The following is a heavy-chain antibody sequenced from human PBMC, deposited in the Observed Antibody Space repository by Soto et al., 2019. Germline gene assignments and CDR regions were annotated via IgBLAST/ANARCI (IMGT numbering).Heavy chain of an antibody. D-gene: IGHD3-3*01. CDR1: GFTFSSYA. Sequence: PGGSLRLSSAASGFTFSSYAMSWVRQAPGKGLEWVAVISGGGSNKYYADSVKGRFTISRDNSKNTLYLQMNSLRAEDTAVYYCAKPPGDFWSSNVYFDYWGQGTLVTVSS. J-gene: IGHJ4*02. CDR3: AKPPGDFWSSNVYFDY. V-gene: IGHV3-23*01. CDR2: ISGGGSNK.